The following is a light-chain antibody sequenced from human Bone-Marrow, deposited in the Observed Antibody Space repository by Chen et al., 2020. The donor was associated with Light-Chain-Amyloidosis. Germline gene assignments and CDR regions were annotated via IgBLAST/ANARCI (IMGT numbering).Light chain of an antibody. V-gene: IGLV2-14*01. CDR2: EVT. J-gene: IGLJ1*01. CDR1: SSDVGGDNH. Sequence: QSALTPPASLSGPPRQSITISCTGTSSDVGGDNHVSWYQQHQDKAPKLMIYEVTNRPSWVPDRFSGSKSDNTASLTISGLQTEDEADYFCSSYTMTNTLVFGSGTRVTVL. CDR3: SSYTMTNTLV.